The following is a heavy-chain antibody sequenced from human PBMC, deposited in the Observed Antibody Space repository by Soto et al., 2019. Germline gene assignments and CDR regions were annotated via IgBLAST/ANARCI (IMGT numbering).Heavy chain of an antibody. Sequence: EVQLSESGGGLVQPGDSLRLSCAASGFSFAGYAVTWVRQAPGKGLEWVAAISGGGGSTYYADSVKGRFTISRDNSRYTLYLQMNSLTAGDAAVYDCAKTENFNGYYTAFDYWGRGARVTVSS. CDR1: GFSFAGYA. CDR3: AKTENFNGYYTAFDY. V-gene: IGHV3-23*01. D-gene: IGHD3-3*01. J-gene: IGHJ4*02. CDR2: ISGGGGST.